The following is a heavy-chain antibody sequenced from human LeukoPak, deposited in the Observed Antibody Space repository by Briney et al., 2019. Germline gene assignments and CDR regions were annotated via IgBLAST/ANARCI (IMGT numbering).Heavy chain of an antibody. Sequence: VASVKVSCKASGYTFTSYYMHWVRQAPGQGLEWMGIINPSGGSTNYAQRFQGRVTMTRDTSTSTVYMELSSLRSEDTAVYYCARSWLGYCSGDSCYSIDYWGQGTLVTVSS. V-gene: IGHV1-46*01. CDR3: ARSWLGYCSGDSCYSIDY. CDR1: GYTFTSYY. J-gene: IGHJ4*02. D-gene: IGHD2-15*01. CDR2: INPSGGST.